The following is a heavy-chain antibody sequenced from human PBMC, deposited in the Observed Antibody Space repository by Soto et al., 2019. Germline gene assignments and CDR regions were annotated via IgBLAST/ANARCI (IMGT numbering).Heavy chain of an antibody. Sequence: QVQLVQSGPEVKKTGTSVKVSCKASGGTFSSRAISWVRQAPGQGLEWMGGIIPDFGRGNYAEKFQDRVTIPADEYTGTEYMELSSLRSDDTPLYYCENSRGVTFLGYHGMHIWAQGTTVSVSS. CDR1: GGTFSSRA. D-gene: IGHD2-21*02. CDR2: IIPDFGRG. CDR3: ENSRGVTFLGYHGMHI. V-gene: IGHV1-69*01. J-gene: IGHJ6*02.